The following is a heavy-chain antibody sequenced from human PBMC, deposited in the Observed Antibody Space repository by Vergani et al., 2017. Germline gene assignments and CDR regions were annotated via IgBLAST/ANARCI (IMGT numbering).Heavy chain of an antibody. CDR2: MNPNSGGT. Sequence: QVQLVQSGAEVKKPGSSVKVSCKASGGTFSSNAINWVRQATGQGLEWMGWMNPNSGGTNYAQKFQGRVTMTRDTSISTAYMDLSRLRSDDTAVYYCAREGEYFDIVTGLVDYWGQGTLVTVSS. J-gene: IGHJ4*02. CDR3: AREGEYFDIVTGLVDY. D-gene: IGHD3-9*01. V-gene: IGHV1-2*02. CDR1: GGTFSSNA.